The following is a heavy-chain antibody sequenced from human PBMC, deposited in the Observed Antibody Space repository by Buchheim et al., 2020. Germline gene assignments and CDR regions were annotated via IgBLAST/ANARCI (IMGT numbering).Heavy chain of an antibody. CDR1: GFTFSTYV. J-gene: IGHJ4*02. D-gene: IGHD1-14*01. CDR3: ATEPYYFDY. V-gene: IGHV3-48*01. CDR2: ISHNSRTI. Sequence: EVQLVQSGGGLVQPGGSLRLSCAASGFTFSTYVMNWVRQAPGKGLEWVSYISHNSRTIYYADSVKGRFTISRDNAKDSLFLQMNSLRAEDTAVYYGATEPYYFDYWGQGTL.